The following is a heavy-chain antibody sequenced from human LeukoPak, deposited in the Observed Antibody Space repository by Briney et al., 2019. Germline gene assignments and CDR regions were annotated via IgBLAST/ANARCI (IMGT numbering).Heavy chain of an antibody. J-gene: IGHJ4*02. V-gene: IGHV3-23*01. Sequence: GGSLRLSCAASGFTFSSLDMSWVRQAPGKGLEWVSGISASGSNTFYADSVKSRFTISRDNSRNTLYLQMSSLRAEDTAIYYCAKDSVRSGGWFYFDNWGQGTLVSVSS. CDR1: GFTFSSLD. CDR2: ISASGSNT. CDR3: AKDSVRSGGWFYFDN. D-gene: IGHD6-19*01.